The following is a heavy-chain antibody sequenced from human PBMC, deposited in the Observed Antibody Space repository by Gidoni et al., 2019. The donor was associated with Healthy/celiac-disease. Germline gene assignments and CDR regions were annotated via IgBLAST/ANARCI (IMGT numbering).Heavy chain of an antibody. D-gene: IGHD2-21*02. V-gene: IGHV3-21*01. CDR2: ISSSSSYI. J-gene: IGHJ4*02. CDR3: ARAREAYSGGDCYSPFDY. CDR1: GFTFSSYS. Sequence: ASGFTFSSYSMNWVRQAPGKGLEWVSSISSSSSYIYYADSVKGRFTISRDNAKNSLYLQMNSLRAEDTAVYYCARAREAYSGGDCYSPFDYWGQGTLVTVSS.